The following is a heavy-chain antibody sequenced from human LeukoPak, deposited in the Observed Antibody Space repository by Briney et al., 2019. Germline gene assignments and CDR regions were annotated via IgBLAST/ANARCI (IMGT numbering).Heavy chain of an antibody. CDR2: INPSGGST. CDR1: GDTFTSYY. V-gene: IGHV1-46*01. D-gene: IGHD6-19*01. J-gene: IGHJ6*02. Sequence: ASVKVSCKASGDTFTSYYMHWVRQAPGQGLEWMGIINPSGGSTSYAQRFQGRVTMTRDTSTSTVYMELSSLRSEDTAVYYCARVQSGYYYYYGMDVWGQGTTVTVSS. CDR3: ARVQSGYYYYYGMDV.